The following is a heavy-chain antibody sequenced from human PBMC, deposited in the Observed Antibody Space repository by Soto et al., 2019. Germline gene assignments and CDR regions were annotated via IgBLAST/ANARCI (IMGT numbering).Heavy chain of an antibody. CDR3: AKDRRPTAPGDYYHGMDV. Sequence: QVQLVESGGGVVQPGRSLRLSCAASGFTFSSYGMHWVRQAPGKGLEWVAVISYDGSNKYYADSVKGRFTISRDNSKNTLYLQMNSLRAEDTAVYYCAKDRRPTAPGDYYHGMDVWGQGTTVTVSS. CDR2: ISYDGSNK. CDR1: GFTFSSYG. D-gene: IGHD4-17*01. V-gene: IGHV3-30*18. J-gene: IGHJ6*02.